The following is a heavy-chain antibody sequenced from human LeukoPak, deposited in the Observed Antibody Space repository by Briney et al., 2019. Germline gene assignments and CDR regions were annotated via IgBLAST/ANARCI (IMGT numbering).Heavy chain of an antibody. CDR3: ARGTEKGDGRWDYYYYMDV. J-gene: IGHJ6*03. Sequence: SQTLSLTCTVSGGSISSGDYYWSWIRQPPGKGLEWIGYIYYSGSTYYNPSLKSRVTISVDTSKNQFSLKLSSVTAADTAVYYCARGTEKGDGRWDYYYYMDVWGKGTTVTVSS. CDR2: IYYSGST. V-gene: IGHV4-30-4*08. CDR1: GGSISSGDYY. D-gene: IGHD2-21*02.